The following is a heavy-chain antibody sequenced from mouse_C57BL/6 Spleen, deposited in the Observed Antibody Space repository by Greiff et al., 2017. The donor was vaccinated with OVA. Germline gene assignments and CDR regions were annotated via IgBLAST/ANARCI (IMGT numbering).Heavy chain of an antibody. V-gene: IGHV3-6*01. CDR1: GYSITSGYY. CDR2: ISYDGSN. Sequence: EVQVVESGPGLVKPSQSLSLTCSVTGYSITSGYYWNWIRQFPGNKLEWMGYISYDGSNNYNPSLKNRISITRDTSKNQFFLKLNSVTTEDTATYYCAYYGYAMDYWGQGTSVTVSS. D-gene: IGHD1-1*01. J-gene: IGHJ4*01. CDR3: AYYGYAMDY.